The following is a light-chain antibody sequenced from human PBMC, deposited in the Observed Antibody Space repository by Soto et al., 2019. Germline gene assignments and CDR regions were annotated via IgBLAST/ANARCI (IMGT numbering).Light chain of an antibody. Sequence: QSVLTQPPSVSGAPGQRVTISCTGSSSNIGAGYDVHWYQQLPGTAPKLLIYGNSNRPSGVPDRFSGSKSGTSASLAITGLQAEDEADYYCQSYDSSLSGFLYVFGTGTKPTVL. J-gene: IGLJ1*01. CDR1: SSNIGAGYD. CDR2: GNS. V-gene: IGLV1-40*01. CDR3: QSYDSSLSGFLYV.